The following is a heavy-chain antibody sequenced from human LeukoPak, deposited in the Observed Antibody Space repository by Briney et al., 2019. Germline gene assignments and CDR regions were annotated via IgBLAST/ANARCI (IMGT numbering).Heavy chain of an antibody. J-gene: IGHJ4*02. V-gene: IGHV3-7*01. CDR2: IKQDGSEK. CDR1: GFTFSDFY. CDR3: ARDYGSGSYSIY. D-gene: IGHD3-10*01. Sequence: GGSLRLSCAASGFTFSDFYMSWVRQAPGKGLEWVANIKQDGSEKYYVDSVKGRFTISRDNAKNSLYLQMNSLRAEDTAVYYCARDYGSGSYSIYWGQGTLVTVSS.